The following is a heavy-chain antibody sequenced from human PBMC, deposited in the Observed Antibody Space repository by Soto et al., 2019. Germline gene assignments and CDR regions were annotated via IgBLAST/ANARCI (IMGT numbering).Heavy chain of an antibody. J-gene: IGHJ4*02. CDR2: INHSGST. D-gene: IGHD3-3*01. CDR3: ARSSPGRFLEWLSIPNFDY. Sequence: SETLSLTCAVYGGSFSGYYWSWIHQPPGKGLEWIGEINHSGSTNYNPSLKSRVTISVDTSKNQFSLKLSSVTAADTAVYYCARSSPGRFLEWLSIPNFDYWGQGTLVTVSS. CDR1: GGSFSGYY. V-gene: IGHV4-34*01.